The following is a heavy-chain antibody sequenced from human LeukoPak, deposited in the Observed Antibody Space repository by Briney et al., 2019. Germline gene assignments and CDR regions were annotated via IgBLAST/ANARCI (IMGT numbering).Heavy chain of an antibody. CDR1: GYTLTELS. Sequence: ASVKVSCKVSGYTLTELSMHWVRQAPGKGLEWMGGFGPEDGETIYAQKFQGRVTMTEDTSTDAAYMELSSLRSEDTAVYYCATKIGEDIVVVPAARAFDIWGQGTMVTVSS. D-gene: IGHD2-2*01. J-gene: IGHJ3*02. CDR3: ATKIGEDIVVVPAARAFDI. CDR2: FGPEDGET. V-gene: IGHV1-24*01.